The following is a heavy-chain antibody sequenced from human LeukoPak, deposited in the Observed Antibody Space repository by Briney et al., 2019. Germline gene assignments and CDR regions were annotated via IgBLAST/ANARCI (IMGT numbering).Heavy chain of an antibody. J-gene: IGHJ5*02. CDR1: GGSISSGGYY. CDR3: ARSDGSTLDP. V-gene: IGHV4-31*03. D-gene: IGHD2-2*01. Sequence: SKTLSLTCTVSGGSISSGGYYWSWIRQHPGKGLEWIGYIYYSGSTYYSPSLKSRVTISVDTSKNQFSLKLSSVTAADTAVYYCARSDGSTLDPWGQGPLVTVSS. CDR2: IYYSGST.